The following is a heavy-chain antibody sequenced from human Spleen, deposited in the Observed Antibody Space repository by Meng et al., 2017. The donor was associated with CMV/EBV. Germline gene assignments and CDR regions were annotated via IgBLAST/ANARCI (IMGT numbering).Heavy chain of an antibody. CDR2: IQHIGST. V-gene: IGHV4-4*02. CDR1: GGSISSSHW. Sequence: SCAVYGGSISSSHWWTWVRQPPGKGLEWIGEIQHIGSTNYNPSLKGRITISVDKSNNHFSLNLSSVTAADTAVYYCASYDTGTGSFDYWGQGTLVTVSS. J-gene: IGHJ4*02. D-gene: IGHD1-7*01. CDR3: ASYDTGTGSFDY.